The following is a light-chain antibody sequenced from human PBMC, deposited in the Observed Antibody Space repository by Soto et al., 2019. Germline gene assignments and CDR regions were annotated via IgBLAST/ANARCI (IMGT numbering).Light chain of an antibody. CDR3: GTWDSSLHAGV. J-gene: IGLJ3*02. V-gene: IGLV1-51*01. Sequence: QSVLTQPPSVSAAPGQTVTISCSGSSSNLGNNDVSWYQHVPGTAPKLLIFDSDRRPSGIPDRFSGSKSGTSATLGITGLQTGDEADYYCGTWDSSLHAGVFGGGTKLTVL. CDR1: SSNLGNND. CDR2: DSD.